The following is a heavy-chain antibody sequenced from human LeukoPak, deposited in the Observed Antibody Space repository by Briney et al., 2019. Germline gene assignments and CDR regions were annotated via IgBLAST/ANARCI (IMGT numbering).Heavy chain of an antibody. CDR2: INPSGSST. CDR1: GYTFTSYY. Sequence: ASVKVSCKASGYTFTSYYMHWERQAPGQGLEWMGVINPSGSSTSYAQKFQGRVTMTSDMSTSTVYMELSSLRSEDTAVYYCARESGGFWGQGTLVTVSS. J-gene: IGHJ4*02. D-gene: IGHD2-15*01. CDR3: ARESGGF. V-gene: IGHV1-46*01.